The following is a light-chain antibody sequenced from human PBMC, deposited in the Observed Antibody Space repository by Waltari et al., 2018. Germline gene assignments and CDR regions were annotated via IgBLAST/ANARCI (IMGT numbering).Light chain of an antibody. CDR3: AAWDDSLSGPV. V-gene: IGLV1-47*01. Sequence: QSVMTQPPSASGTPGQRVTISCSGRGSNIGSNYVYWYQHLPGTAPKVLIYRNNQRPSGVPDRFSGSKSGTSASLAISGLRSEDEADYYCAAWDDSLSGPVFGGGTKVTAL. J-gene: IGLJ2*01. CDR2: RNN. CDR1: GSNIGSNY.